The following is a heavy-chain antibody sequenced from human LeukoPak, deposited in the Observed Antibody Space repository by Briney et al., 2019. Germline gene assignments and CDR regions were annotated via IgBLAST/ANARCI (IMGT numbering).Heavy chain of an antibody. Sequence: PGGSLRLSCAASGFTFSSYAMHWVRQAPGKGLEWVAVISYDGSNKYYADSVKGRFTISRDNSKNTLYLQMNSLRVEDTAVYHCARYSSSGCFDIWGQGTMVTVSS. V-gene: IGHV3-30*14. CDR2: ISYDGSNK. J-gene: IGHJ3*02. CDR3: ARYSSSGCFDI. D-gene: IGHD6-13*01. CDR1: GFTFSSYA.